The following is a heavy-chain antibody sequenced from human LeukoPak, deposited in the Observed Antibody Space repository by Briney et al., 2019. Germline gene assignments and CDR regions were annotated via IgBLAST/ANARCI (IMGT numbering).Heavy chain of an antibody. D-gene: IGHD2-21*02. CDR2: VHHTGGT. Sequence: PSETVCLTCAVYGGTFSGYYWSWIRQPPGKGLEWIGEVHHTGGTNYSPSLKRRVNISGDASKNQFSLKLNSVTAADTAVYYGARGCDLTDWYFDLWGRGTLVTVSS. J-gene: IGHJ2*01. CDR3: ARGCDLTDWYFDL. CDR1: GGTFSGYY. V-gene: IGHV4-34*01.